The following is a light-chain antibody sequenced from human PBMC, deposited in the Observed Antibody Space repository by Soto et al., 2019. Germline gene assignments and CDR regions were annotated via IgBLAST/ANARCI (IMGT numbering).Light chain of an antibody. V-gene: IGLV2-23*01. CDR2: EGT. CDR3: YTYAGENLYV. Sequence: QSALAQPASVSASPGQSITIPCTGTSSDVGSYNLVSWFQQHPGKVPKLLIYEGTKRPSGLSDRFSGSKSGTTASLIISGLQAEDEAHYYCYTYAGENLYVFGTGTKVTVL. J-gene: IGLJ1*01. CDR1: SSDVGSYNL.